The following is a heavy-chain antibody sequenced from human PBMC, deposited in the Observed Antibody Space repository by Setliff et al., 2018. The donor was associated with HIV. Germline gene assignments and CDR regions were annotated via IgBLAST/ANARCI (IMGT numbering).Heavy chain of an antibody. CDR1: GYAFTSYG. Sequence: GASVKVSCKASGYAFTSYGISWVRQAPGQGLEWMGWISAYDGNTDQAQRFRDRVTMTTDTSTRTAYMELRSLRSDDTAVYYCARDPSRWVQPVTRITAFGIWGQGTMGTVSS. D-gene: IGHD5-18*01. CDR3: ARDPSRWVQPVTRITAFGI. CDR2: ISAYDGNT. J-gene: IGHJ3*02. V-gene: IGHV1-18*01.